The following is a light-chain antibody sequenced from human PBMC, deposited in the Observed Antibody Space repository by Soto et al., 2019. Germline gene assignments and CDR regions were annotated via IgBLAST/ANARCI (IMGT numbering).Light chain of an antibody. V-gene: IGLV2-14*01. CDR1: SSDVGGYNY. Sequence: QSVLTQPASVSGSPGQSITISCTGTSSDVGGYNYVSWYQQYPGKAPKLMIYEVSNRPSGVSDRFSGSKSGNTASLTITGLQAEDAGDYYCSSYTNTNTLVFGGGTKVTVL. J-gene: IGLJ3*02. CDR2: EVS. CDR3: SSYTNTNTLV.